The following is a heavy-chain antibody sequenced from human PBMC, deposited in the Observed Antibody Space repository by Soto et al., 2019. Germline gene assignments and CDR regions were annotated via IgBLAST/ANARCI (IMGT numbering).Heavy chain of an antibody. J-gene: IGHJ3*02. V-gene: IGHV3-15*01. CDR1: GFTFSNAW. D-gene: IGHD3-22*01. CDR3: TTEGGWLLLGDAFDI. CDR2: IKSKTDGGTT. Sequence: EVQLVESGGGLVKPGGSLRLSCAASGFTFSNAWMSWVRQAPGKGLEWVGRIKSKTDGGTTDYAAPVKGRFTISRDDSKNTLYLQMNSLKTEDTAVYYCTTEGGWLLLGDAFDIWGQGTMVTVSS.